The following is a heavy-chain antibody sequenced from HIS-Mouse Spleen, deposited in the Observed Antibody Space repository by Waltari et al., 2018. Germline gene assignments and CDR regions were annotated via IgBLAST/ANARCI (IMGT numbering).Heavy chain of an antibody. V-gene: IGHV3-74*01. CDR2: INRDGSST. CDR3: ARDLGYGDYYFDY. Sequence: EVQLVESGGGLVQPWGSLRLSCAASGFTFSSYWMHWVRQAPGKGLVWVYRINRDGSSTSYADSGKGRFTISRDNAKNTLYLQMNSLRAEDTAVYYCARDLGYGDYYFDYWGQGTLVTVSS. J-gene: IGHJ4*02. CDR1: GFTFSSYW. D-gene: IGHD4-17*01.